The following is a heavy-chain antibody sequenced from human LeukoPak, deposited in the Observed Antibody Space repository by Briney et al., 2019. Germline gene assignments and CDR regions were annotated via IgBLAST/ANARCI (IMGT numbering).Heavy chain of an antibody. Sequence: GGSLRLSCAASGFTFSSYGMHWVRQAPGKGLEWVAFIRYDGSNKYYADSVKGRFTISRDNSKNTLYLQMNSLRAEDTAVYYCAPIAAAGTGRYMDVWGKGTTVTVSS. CDR2: IRYDGSNK. V-gene: IGHV3-30*02. D-gene: IGHD6-13*01. J-gene: IGHJ6*03. CDR3: APIAAAGTGRYMDV. CDR1: GFTFSSYG.